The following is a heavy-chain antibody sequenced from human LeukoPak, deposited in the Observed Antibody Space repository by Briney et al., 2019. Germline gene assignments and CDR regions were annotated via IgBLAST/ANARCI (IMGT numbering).Heavy chain of an antibody. CDR2: IFYSGST. CDR3: ARLQFGSGDYHEVDY. J-gene: IGHJ4*02. CDR1: GDSMTTYY. Sequence: SETLSLTCTVSGDSMTTYYWSWIRQPPGKGLEWIGYIFYSGSTNYNPSLKSRVTMSVDTSKNQFSLRLSSVTATDTAVYYCARLQFGSGDYHEVDYWGQGTLVTVSS. V-gene: IGHV4-59*08. D-gene: IGHD3-22*01.